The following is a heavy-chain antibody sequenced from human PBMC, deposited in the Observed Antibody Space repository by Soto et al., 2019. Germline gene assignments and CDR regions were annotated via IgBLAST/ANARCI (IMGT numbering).Heavy chain of an antibody. CDR2: ISYDGSNK. V-gene: IGHV3-30-3*01. CDR3: AREHLNWFDP. Sequence: GGSLRLSCAASGFTFISYAMHWGRQAPGKGLEWVAVISYDGSNKYYADSVKGRFTISRDNSKNTLYLQMNSLRAEDTAVYYCAREHLNWFDPWGQGTLVTVSS. CDR1: GFTFISYA. J-gene: IGHJ5*02.